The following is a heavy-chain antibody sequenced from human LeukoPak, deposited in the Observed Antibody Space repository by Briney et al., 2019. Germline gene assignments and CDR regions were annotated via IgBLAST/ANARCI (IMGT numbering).Heavy chain of an antibody. Sequence: GGSLRLSFAASGFTFSSYSMNWVRQAPGKGLEWVSSISSSSSYIYYADSVKGRFTISRDNAKNSLYLQMNSLRAEDTAVYYCARDGGSWLYYFDYWGQGTLVTVSS. V-gene: IGHV3-21*01. D-gene: IGHD6-13*01. J-gene: IGHJ4*02. CDR2: ISSSSSYI. CDR3: ARDGGSWLYYFDY. CDR1: GFTFSSYS.